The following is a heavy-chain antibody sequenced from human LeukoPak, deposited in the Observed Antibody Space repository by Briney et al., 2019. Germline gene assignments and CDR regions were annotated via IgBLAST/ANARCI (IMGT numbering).Heavy chain of an antibody. D-gene: IGHD3-22*01. Sequence: ASVKVSCKASGYTFTSYGISWVRQAPGQGLEWMGWISAYNGNTNYAQKLQGRVTMTTDTSTSTAYIELRSLRSDDTAVYYCAREAGYYDSSGYNSFDYWGQGTLVTVSS. V-gene: IGHV1-18*01. CDR3: AREAGYYDSSGYNSFDY. CDR2: ISAYNGNT. J-gene: IGHJ4*02. CDR1: GYTFTSYG.